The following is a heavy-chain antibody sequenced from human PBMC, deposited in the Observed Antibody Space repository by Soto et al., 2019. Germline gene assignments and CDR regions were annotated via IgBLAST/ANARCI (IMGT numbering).Heavy chain of an antibody. V-gene: IGHV1-24*01. CDR2: FDPEDDET. CDR1: GYSLTEIS. Sequence: QVQLVQSGAEVKKPGASVKVSCKVSGYSLTEISMHWVRQAPGKGLEWMGGFDPEDDETIYAQKFQGRLTMTEDTSTDTAYMELSGLRSEDTAVYYCPTESGWYNWFDPWGQGTLVTVSS. J-gene: IGHJ5*02. D-gene: IGHD6-19*01. CDR3: PTESGWYNWFDP.